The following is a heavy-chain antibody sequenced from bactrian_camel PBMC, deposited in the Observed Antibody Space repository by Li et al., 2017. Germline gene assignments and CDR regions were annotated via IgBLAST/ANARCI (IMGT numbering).Heavy chain of an antibody. V-gene: IGHV3S40*01. Sequence: VQLVESGGGSVQAGGSLRLTCVGSGYTYSSYCMGWFRQAPGKEREGVAAIDSDGDTVYADSVKGRFTISKDNAKNTVHLQMNTLKPEDTDMYHCAIYSPPGGCRWLLTFGSRAHDFGFWGQGTQVTVS. CDR2: IDSDGDT. D-gene: IGHD2*01. J-gene: IGHJ6*01. CDR1: GYTYSSYC. CDR3: AIYSPPGGCRWLLTFGSRAHDFGF.